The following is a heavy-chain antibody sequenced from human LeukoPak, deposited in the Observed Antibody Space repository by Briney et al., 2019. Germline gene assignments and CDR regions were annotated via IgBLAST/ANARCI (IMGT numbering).Heavy chain of an antibody. J-gene: IGHJ4*02. CDR3: ARDIVGATELYYFDY. V-gene: IGHV1-69*16. CDR1: GGTFSSYT. CDR2: IIPILGIA. D-gene: IGHD1-26*01. Sequence: ASVKVSCKASGGTFSSYTISWVRQAPGQGLEWMGRIIPILGIANYARKFQGRVTITTDESTSTAYMELSSLRSEDTAVYYCARDIVGATELYYFDYWGQGTLVTVSS.